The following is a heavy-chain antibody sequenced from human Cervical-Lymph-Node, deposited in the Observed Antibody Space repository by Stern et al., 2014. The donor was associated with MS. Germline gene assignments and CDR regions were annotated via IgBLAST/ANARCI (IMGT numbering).Heavy chain of an antibody. D-gene: IGHD6-6*01. Sequence: VQLVESGGGVVQPGRSLRLSCAASGFTFDSYAMHWVRQTPGKGLEWVAVISYDGDNKYYADSVKGRFTISSANSQNTLYVRRNSLTPEDTAVYYWPRERFTSSSRLFDYWGQGALVTVTS. CDR3: PRERFTSSSRLFDY. CDR2: ISYDGDNK. CDR1: GFTFDSYA. V-gene: IGHV3-30-3*01. J-gene: IGHJ4*02.